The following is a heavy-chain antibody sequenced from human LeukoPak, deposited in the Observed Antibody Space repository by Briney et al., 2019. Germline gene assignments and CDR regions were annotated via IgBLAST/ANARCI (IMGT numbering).Heavy chain of an antibody. Sequence: GGSLRLSCAASGFTFSSYAMSWVRQAPGKGLEWVSAISGSGGSTYYADSVKGRFTISRDNAKNSLYLQMNSLRAEDTAVYYCARWGGSSWFSAFDIWGQGTMVTVSS. D-gene: IGHD6-13*01. CDR3: ARWGGSSWFSAFDI. J-gene: IGHJ3*02. CDR1: GFTFSSYA. V-gene: IGHV3-23*01. CDR2: ISGSGGST.